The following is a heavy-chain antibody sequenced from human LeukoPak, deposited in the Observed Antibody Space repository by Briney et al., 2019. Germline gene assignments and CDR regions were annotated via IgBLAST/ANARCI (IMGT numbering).Heavy chain of an antibody. CDR2: ISGSSTYT. CDR1: GFTSSDYY. CDR3: ARDQRRTTVTFLYNYYYGLDV. D-gene: IGHD4-17*01. Sequence: GGSLRLSCAASGFTSSDYYMSWIRQARGRGLEWVSYISGSSTYTNYADSVKGRFTISRDNAKNSLYLQMNSLRAEDTAVYYCARDQRRTTVTFLYNYYYGLDVWGQGTKVTVSS. V-gene: IGHV3-11*05. J-gene: IGHJ6*02.